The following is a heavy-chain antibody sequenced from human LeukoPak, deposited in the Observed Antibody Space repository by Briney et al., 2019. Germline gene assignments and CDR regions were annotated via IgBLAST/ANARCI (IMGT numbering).Heavy chain of an antibody. Sequence: GGSLRLSCAASGFTVSSNYMSWVRQAPGKGLEWVSLLYSGGNTYYADSAKGRFTISRDNSKNTLYLQMNSLRAEDTAVYYCATSYCSGGSCCPQYFQHWGQGTLVTVSS. CDR1: GFTVSSNY. V-gene: IGHV3-66*02. CDR2: LYSGGNT. CDR3: ATSYCSGGSCCPQYFQH. J-gene: IGHJ1*01. D-gene: IGHD2-15*01.